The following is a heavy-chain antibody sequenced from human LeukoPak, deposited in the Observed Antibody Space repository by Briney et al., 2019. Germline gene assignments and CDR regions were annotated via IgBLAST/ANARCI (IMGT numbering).Heavy chain of an antibody. CDR2: ISSGSSFI. Sequence: PGGSLRLSCAASGFTFGSYAMNWVRQAPGKGLEWVSSISSGSSFIYYADSVKGRFTIARDDAQNTLYLQMNNLRAEDTAVYYCARDLFSGSYYEDFWGQGTLVTVSS. V-gene: IGHV3-21*06. CDR3: ARDLFSGSYYEDF. D-gene: IGHD1-26*01. CDR1: GFTFGSYA. J-gene: IGHJ4*02.